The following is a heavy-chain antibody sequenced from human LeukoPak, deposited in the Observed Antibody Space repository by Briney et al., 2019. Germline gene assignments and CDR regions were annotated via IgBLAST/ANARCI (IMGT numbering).Heavy chain of an antibody. J-gene: IGHJ4*02. CDR2: ISPTGSTT. CDR1: GFSFSGHW. V-gene: IGHV3-74*01. D-gene: IGHD6-6*01. CDR3: ARGPNSNWSGLDF. Sequence: PGRSLRLSCPASGFSFSGHWMHWARQLPGKGLVWVSRISPTGSTTSYADSVKGRFTVSRDNAKNTLYLQVNNLRAEDTAVYYCARGPNSNWSGLDFWGQGTLLTVPS.